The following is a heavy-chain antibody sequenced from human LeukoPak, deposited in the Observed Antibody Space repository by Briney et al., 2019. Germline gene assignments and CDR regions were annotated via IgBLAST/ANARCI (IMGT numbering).Heavy chain of an antibody. Sequence: GSLRLSCAASGFTFSSYAMSWVRQAPGKGLEWIGYIYYSRSTNYNPSLKSRVTISVDTSKNQFSLKLTSVTAADTAVYYCARVRGYGDPNWFDPWGQGTLVTVSS. J-gene: IGHJ5*02. V-gene: IGHV4-59*01. CDR1: GFTFSSYA. CDR3: ARVRGYGDPNWFDP. CDR2: IYYSRST. D-gene: IGHD4-17*01.